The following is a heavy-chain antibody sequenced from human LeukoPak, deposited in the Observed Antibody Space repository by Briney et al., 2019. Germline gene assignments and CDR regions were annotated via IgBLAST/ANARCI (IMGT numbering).Heavy chain of an antibody. Sequence: ASVKVSCKASGNTFTGYYMHWVRQAPGQGLEWMGWINPNSGGTNYAQKFQGRVTMTRDTSISTAYMELSRLRSDDTAVYYCARDLSGTMVRGVLDYWGQGTLVTVSS. D-gene: IGHD3-10*01. J-gene: IGHJ4*02. CDR1: GNTFTGYY. V-gene: IGHV1-2*02. CDR2: INPNSGGT. CDR3: ARDLSGTMVRGVLDY.